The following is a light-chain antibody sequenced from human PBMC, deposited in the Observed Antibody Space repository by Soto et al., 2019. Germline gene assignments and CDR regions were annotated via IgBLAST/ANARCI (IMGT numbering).Light chain of an antibody. J-gene: IGLJ1*01. CDR3: ATWDTSLSGAV. CDR1: RSNFGVNY. CDR2: ENS. V-gene: IGLV1-51*01. Sequence: SVLTQPPSVSAAPGQKVTISCPGTRSNFGVNYVSWYQQHVPGTVPKLLSYENSQRPSGIPDRFSASKSGTTATLAITGLQTGDEAAYYCATWDTSLSGAVFGSGTKVTV.